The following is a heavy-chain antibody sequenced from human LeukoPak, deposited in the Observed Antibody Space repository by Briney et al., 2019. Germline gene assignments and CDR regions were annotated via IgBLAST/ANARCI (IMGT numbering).Heavy chain of an antibody. Sequence: PGGSLRLSCAASGFTFSRHGMQWVRQAPGKGLEWVAAVSYDESNKYYADSVKGRFTVSRDNSKNTLFLQMNSLRAEDTAVYYCAKDLGVIIVPYAIDCYGLDVWGQGTKVTVSS. CDR2: VSYDESNK. CDR1: GFTFSRHG. J-gene: IGHJ6*02. V-gene: IGHV3-30*18. CDR3: AKDLGVIIVPYAIDCYGLDV. D-gene: IGHD2-2*01.